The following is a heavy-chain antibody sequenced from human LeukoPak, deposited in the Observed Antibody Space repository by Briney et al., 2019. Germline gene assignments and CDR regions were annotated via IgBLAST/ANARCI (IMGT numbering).Heavy chain of an antibody. CDR2: IDANSRYI. J-gene: IGHJ3*01. CDR3: AREDDSWGPNNLDL. CDR1: GFTLSTYS. Sequence: GGSLRLSCEASGFTLSTYSMNWVRQTPGKGLEWVSSIDANSRYIYYADSMKGRFTISRDNAKNSLYLQMDSLRVEDTAVYYCAREDDSWGPNNLDLWGQGTMVTVSS. V-gene: IGHV3-21*01. D-gene: IGHD7-27*01.